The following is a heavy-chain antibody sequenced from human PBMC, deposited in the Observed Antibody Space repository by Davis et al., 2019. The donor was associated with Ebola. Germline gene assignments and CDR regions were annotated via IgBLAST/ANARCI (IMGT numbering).Heavy chain of an antibody. J-gene: IGHJ5*02. Sequence: MPSETLSLTCTVSGGSIISGGYYWSWIRQPPGKGLEWIGEINHSGSTNYNPSLKSRVTISVDTSKNQFSLKLSSVTAADTAVYYCARDTGTTLFDWFDPWGQGTLVTVSS. CDR2: INHSGST. D-gene: IGHD1-7*01. V-gene: IGHV4-39*07. CDR3: ARDTGTTLFDWFDP. CDR1: GGSIISGGYY.